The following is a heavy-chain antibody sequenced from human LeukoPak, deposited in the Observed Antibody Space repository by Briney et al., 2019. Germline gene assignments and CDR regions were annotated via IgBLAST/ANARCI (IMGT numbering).Heavy chain of an antibody. CDR2: ISSSGSTI. CDR1: GFTFSSYE. J-gene: IGHJ3*02. CDR3: ARDRSGWPSFDI. V-gene: IGHV3-48*03. D-gene: IGHD6-19*01. Sequence: PGGSLRLSCAASGFTFSSYEMNWVRQAPGKGLEWVSYISSSGSTIYYADSVKGRFTISRDNAKNSLYLQMNSLRAEDTAVYYCARDRSGWPSFDIWGQGTMVTVSS.